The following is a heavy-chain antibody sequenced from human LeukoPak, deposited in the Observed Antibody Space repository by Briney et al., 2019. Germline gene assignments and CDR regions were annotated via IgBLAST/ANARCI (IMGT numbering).Heavy chain of an antibody. CDR1: GGSFSGYY. D-gene: IGHD3-22*01. J-gene: IGHJ3*02. CDR3: ARVVYYDSSGYDAFDI. V-gene: IGHV4-34*01. Sequence: PSETLSLTCAVYGGSFSGYYWSWIRQPPGKGLEWIGEINHSGSTNYNPSLKSRVTISVDTPKNQFSLKLSSVTAADTAVYYCARVVYYDSSGYDAFDIWGQGTMVTVSS. CDR2: INHSGST.